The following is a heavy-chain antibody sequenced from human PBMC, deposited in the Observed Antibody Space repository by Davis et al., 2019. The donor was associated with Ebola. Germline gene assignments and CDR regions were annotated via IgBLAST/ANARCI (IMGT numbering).Heavy chain of an antibody. J-gene: IGHJ6*04. CDR1: GVSFSSYY. Sequence: SETLSLTCAVYGVSFSSYYWSWIRQPPGKGLEWIGYIYYSGRTNYNPSLKTRVTISVDTSKNKFSLKLSSVTAADTAVYYCARFKATMTYFYYYYGMDVWGKGTTVTVSS. D-gene: IGHD5-12*01. CDR2: IYYSGRT. V-gene: IGHV4-59*01. CDR3: ARFKATMTYFYYYYGMDV.